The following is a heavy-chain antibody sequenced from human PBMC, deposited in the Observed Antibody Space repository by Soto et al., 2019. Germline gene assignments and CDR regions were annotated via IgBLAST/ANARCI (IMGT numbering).Heavy chain of an antibody. Sequence: HLVQSGPEVKKPGASITVSCKTSGDTFTNFGLSWVRQAPGQGLEWMGWIATYNSNRNYAQKFQGRLTLHTDTSTSTAYMELKSLRYDDTAVYYCATVLRGVVNWFDPWGQGTLVTVSS. J-gene: IGHJ5*02. V-gene: IGHV1-18*01. CDR2: IATYNSNR. D-gene: IGHD3-10*01. CDR3: ATVLRGVVNWFDP. CDR1: GDTFTNFG.